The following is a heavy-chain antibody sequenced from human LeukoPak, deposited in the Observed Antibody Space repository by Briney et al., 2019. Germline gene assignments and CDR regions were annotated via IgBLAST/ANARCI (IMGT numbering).Heavy chain of an antibody. V-gene: IGHV3-74*01. CDR2: IDDDGAGT. CDR3: AKGLSPYYYYYGMDV. Sequence: SGGSLRLSCAASGFPFSGYWMHWVRQAPGKGLVWVSRIDDDGAGTTYADSVKGRFTISRDNAKNTLYLQMNSLRAEDTAVYYCAKGLSPYYYYYGMDVWGQGTTVTVSS. CDR1: GFPFSGYW. D-gene: IGHD2-21*02. J-gene: IGHJ6*02.